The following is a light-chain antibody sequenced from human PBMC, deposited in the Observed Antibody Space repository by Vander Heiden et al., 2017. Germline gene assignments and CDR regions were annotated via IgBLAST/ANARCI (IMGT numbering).Light chain of an antibody. CDR1: KSCLESHNITNY. Sequence: DIVMTQSPHSLSVSLCERATVNGKASKSCLESHNITNYLAWYQQKPGQPPKLLIYWASNRQSGVPDRFGGSGSGTDFTLTISSLQAEDVAVYFCQQYSTTPRTFGQGTKVEIK. CDR3: QQYSTTPRT. CDR2: WAS. V-gene: IGKV4-1*01. J-gene: IGKJ1*01.